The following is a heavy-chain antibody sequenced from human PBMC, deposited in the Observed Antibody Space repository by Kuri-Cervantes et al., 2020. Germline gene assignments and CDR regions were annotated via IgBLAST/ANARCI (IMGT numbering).Heavy chain of an antibody. CDR2: ISGSGGST. V-gene: IGHV3-23*01. J-gene: IGHJ4*02. CDR3: ARGEERAGGPDY. Sequence: GESLKISCAASGFTFSSYAMSWVRQAPGKGLEWVSAISGSGGSTYYADSVKGRFTISRDNSKNTLYLQMNSLRAEDTAVYYCARGEERAGGPDYWGQGTLVTVSS. D-gene: IGHD3-10*01. CDR1: GFTFSSYA.